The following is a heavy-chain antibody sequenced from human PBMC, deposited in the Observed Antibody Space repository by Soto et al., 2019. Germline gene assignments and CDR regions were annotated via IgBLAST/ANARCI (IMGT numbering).Heavy chain of an antibody. J-gene: IGHJ6*02. CDR3: ARHYRYSSSSVIYYYYYGMDA. D-gene: IGHD6-6*01. CDR2: IDPSDSYT. Sequence: PGESLKISCKGSGYSFTSYWISWVRQMPGKGLEWMGRIDPSDSYTNYSPSFQGHVTISADKSISTAYLQWSSLKASDTAMYYCARHYRYSSSSVIYYYYYGMDAWGQGTTVTVSS. CDR1: GYSFTSYW. V-gene: IGHV5-10-1*01.